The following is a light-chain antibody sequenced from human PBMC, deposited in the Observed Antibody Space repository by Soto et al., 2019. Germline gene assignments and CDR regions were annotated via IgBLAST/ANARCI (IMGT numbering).Light chain of an antibody. Sequence: EIVLTQSPGTLSLSPGERATLFCRASQSLSSTYLAWYQQRPGQAPRLLIFGASNRATGIPDRFRGSGSGTDFTLTISRLEPGDFAVYYCQRYGSSSLSFGGGTKVDSK. J-gene: IGKJ4*01. CDR1: QSLSSTY. CDR3: QRYGSSSLS. CDR2: GAS. V-gene: IGKV3-20*01.